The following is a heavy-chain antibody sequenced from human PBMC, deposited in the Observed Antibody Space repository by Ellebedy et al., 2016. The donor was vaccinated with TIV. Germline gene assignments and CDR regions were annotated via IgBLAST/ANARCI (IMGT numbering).Heavy chain of an antibody. Sequence: SETLSLXXAVSGDSITDDPYAWAWIREPPGRGLEWLGHIFHNGGSRSTPSLKSRLTLSMDRSRNQFSLRLTSVTAADTAMYFCARGPDYDYWGQGILVTVSS. CDR3: ARGPDYDY. V-gene: IGHV4-30-2*01. J-gene: IGHJ4*02. CDR2: IFHNGGS. CDR1: GDSITDDPYA.